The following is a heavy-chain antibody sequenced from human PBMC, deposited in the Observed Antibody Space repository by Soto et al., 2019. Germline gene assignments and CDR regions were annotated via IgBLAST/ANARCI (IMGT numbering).Heavy chain of an antibody. CDR2: IVVGSGNT. CDR1: GFTFTSSA. CDR3: AAMLVEDFPRYYDFWSGRFGI. J-gene: IGHJ3*02. V-gene: IGHV1-58*01. D-gene: IGHD3-3*01. Sequence: GASVKVSCKASGFTFTSSAVQRVRQARGQRLEWIGWIVVGSGNTNYAQKFQERVTITRDMSTSTAYMELSSLRSEDTAVYYCAAMLVEDFPRYYDFWSGRFGISGQGTMVTVSS.